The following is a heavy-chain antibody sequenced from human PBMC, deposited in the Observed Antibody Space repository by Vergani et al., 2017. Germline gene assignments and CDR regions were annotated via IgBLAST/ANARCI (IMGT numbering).Heavy chain of an antibody. D-gene: IGHD4-17*01. Sequence: EVQLVESGGGLVKPGGSLRLSCAASGFTFSSYSMNWVRQAPGKGLEWVSSISSSSSYIYYADSVKGRFTISRDNAKNSLYLQMNSLRAEDTAVYYCARDAHRPTVGPYYYGMDVWGQGTTVTVSS. CDR2: ISSSSSYI. J-gene: IGHJ6*02. CDR1: GFTFSSYS. CDR3: ARDAHRPTVGPYYYGMDV. V-gene: IGHV3-21*01.